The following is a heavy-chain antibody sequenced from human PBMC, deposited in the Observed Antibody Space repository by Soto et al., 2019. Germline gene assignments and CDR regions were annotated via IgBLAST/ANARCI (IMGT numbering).Heavy chain of an antibody. D-gene: IGHD6-25*01. Sequence: GGSLRLSCAASGFTFSSYSMNWVRQAPGKGLEWVSYISSSSSTIYYADSVKGRFTISRDNAKNSLYLQMNSLRDEDTAVYYCARDHRPPISRLPPGPNYYGMDVWGQGTTVTVSS. CDR1: GFTFSSYS. J-gene: IGHJ6*02. V-gene: IGHV3-48*02. CDR3: ARDHRPPISRLPPGPNYYGMDV. CDR2: ISSSSSTI.